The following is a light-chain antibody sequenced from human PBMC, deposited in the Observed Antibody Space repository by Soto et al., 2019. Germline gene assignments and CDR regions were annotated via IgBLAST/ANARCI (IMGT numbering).Light chain of an antibody. Sequence: EIVLTQSPATLSVSPGERATLSCRASQSVGSNLAWYQHKPGQAPRLLIYGASSRATGIPDRLSGSGSGTDFTLTISRLEPDDFAVYYCQQYGSSSTFGQGTRLE. CDR1: QSVGSN. CDR3: QQYGSSST. CDR2: GAS. J-gene: IGKJ5*01. V-gene: IGKV3-20*01.